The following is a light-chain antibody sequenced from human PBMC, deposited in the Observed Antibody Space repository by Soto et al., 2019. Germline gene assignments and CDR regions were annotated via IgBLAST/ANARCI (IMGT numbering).Light chain of an antibody. CDR3: QQYNSYLYT. J-gene: IGKJ2*01. V-gene: IGKV1-5*01. CDR1: QSISSW. Sequence: DIQMTQSPSTLSASVGDRVTITCRASQSISSWFAWYQQKPGKAPKLLIYDASSLESGVPSRFSGSGSGTEFTLTISSLQPDDFATYYGQQYNSYLYTFGQGTKLEIK. CDR2: DAS.